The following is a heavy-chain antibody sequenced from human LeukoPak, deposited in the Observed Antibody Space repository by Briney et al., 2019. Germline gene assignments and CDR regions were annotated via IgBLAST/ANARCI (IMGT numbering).Heavy chain of an antibody. Sequence: PSETLSLTCTVSGGSISSSSYYWGWIRQPPGKGLEWIGSIYYSGSTYYNPSLKSRVTISVDTSKNQFSLKLSSVTATDTAVYYCARGQARLSWFDPWGQGTLVTVSS. CDR2: IYYSGST. V-gene: IGHV4-39*07. D-gene: IGHD6-19*01. CDR3: ARGQARLSWFDP. CDR1: GGSISSSSYY. J-gene: IGHJ5*02.